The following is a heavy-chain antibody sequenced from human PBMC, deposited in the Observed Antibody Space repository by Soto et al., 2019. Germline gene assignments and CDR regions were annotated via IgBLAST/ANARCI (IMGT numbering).Heavy chain of an antibody. V-gene: IGHV3-7*03. J-gene: IGHJ4*02. CDR2: IKQDGSEK. CDR1: GFTFSSYW. CDR3: AKEKGANYDFWSGYYLEFDY. Sequence: GGSLRLSCAASGFTFSSYWMSWVRQAPGKGLEWVANIKQDGSEKYYVDSVKGRSTISRDNAKNSLYLQMNSLRAGDTAVYYCAKEKGANYDFWSGYYLEFDYWGQGTLVTVSS. D-gene: IGHD3-3*01.